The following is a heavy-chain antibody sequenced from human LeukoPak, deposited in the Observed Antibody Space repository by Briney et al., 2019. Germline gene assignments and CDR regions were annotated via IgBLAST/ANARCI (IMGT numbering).Heavy chain of an antibody. Sequence: SETLSLTCAVSGASMTIPDYDWGWIRLPPGKGLEWIGTISHTGTTYYNPSLQSRVSISVDKSRNQFSLKLSSVTAADTAVYRCATREYQVQRPPGDYWGQGTQVTVSS. J-gene: IGHJ4*02. D-gene: IGHD2-2*01. CDR1: GASMTIPDYD. CDR3: ATREYQVQRPPGDY. V-gene: IGHV4-39*01. CDR2: ISHTGTT.